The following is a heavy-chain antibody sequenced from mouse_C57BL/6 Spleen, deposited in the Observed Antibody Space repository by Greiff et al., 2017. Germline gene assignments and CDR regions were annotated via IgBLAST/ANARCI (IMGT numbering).Heavy chain of an antibody. Sequence: VQRVESGAELVRPGASVTLSCKASGYTFTDYEMHWVKQTPVHGLEWIGAIDPETGGTAYNQKFKGKAILTADKSSSTAYMELRSLTSEDSAVYYCTRGGSFAYWGQGTLVTVSA. CDR2: IDPETGGT. CDR3: TRGGSFAY. V-gene: IGHV1-15*01. CDR1: GYTFTDYE. J-gene: IGHJ3*01.